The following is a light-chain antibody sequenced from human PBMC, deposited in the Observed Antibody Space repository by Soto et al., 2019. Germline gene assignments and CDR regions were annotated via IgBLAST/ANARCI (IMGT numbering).Light chain of an antibody. J-gene: IGLJ3*02. Sequence: QLVLTQSSSASASLGSSVKLTCTLSSGHSSYIIAWHQQQPGKAPRYLMKLEGSGSYNKGSGVPDRFSGSSSGADRYLTISNLQFEDEADYYCETWDSNTHVFGGGTKLT. CDR1: SGHSSYI. CDR3: ETWDSNTHV. CDR2: LEGSGSY. V-gene: IGLV4-60*02.